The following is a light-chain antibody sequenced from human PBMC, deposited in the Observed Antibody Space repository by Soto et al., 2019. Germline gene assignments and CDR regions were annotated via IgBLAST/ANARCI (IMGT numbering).Light chain of an antibody. J-gene: IGLJ1*01. Sequence: QSALTQPASVSGSPGQSITISCTGTSRDVGGYNYVSWYQQHQGKAPKLMIYEVSNRPSGVPDRFSGSKSGNTASLTISGLQDEDEADYYCSSYTSSSLYVFGTGTKLTVL. V-gene: IGLV2-14*01. CDR2: EVS. CDR3: SSYTSSSLYV. CDR1: SRDVGGYNY.